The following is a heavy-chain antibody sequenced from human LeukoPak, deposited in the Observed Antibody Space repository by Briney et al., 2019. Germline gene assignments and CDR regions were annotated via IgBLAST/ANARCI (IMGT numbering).Heavy chain of an antibody. D-gene: IGHD4-17*01. CDR3: ARERTTVRGVDYFDY. V-gene: IGHV3-11*01. CDR2: ISNSGNSI. Sequence: PGGSLRLSCAASGFTFSDYYMSSIRQAPGKGLEWLSDISNSGNSIYSADSVKGRFTISRDNAKNSLYLQIHSLRAEDTAVYYCARERTTVRGVDYFDYWGQGTLVTVSS. J-gene: IGHJ4*02. CDR1: GFTFSDYY.